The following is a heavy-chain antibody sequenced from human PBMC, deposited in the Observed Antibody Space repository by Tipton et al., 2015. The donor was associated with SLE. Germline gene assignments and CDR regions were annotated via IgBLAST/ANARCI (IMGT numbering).Heavy chain of an antibody. V-gene: IGHV4-39*07. Sequence: TLSLTCTVSGGSISSSSYYWGWIRQPPGKGLEWIGRIYYSGSSYYNPSLKSRVTISVDTSKNQFSLKLRSVTAADTAVYYCARGRGEYSSSWYYYYYYMDVWGKGTTVTVSS. J-gene: IGHJ6*03. D-gene: IGHD6-13*01. CDR3: ARGRGEYSSSWYYYYYYMDV. CDR1: GGSISSSSYY. CDR2: IYYSGSS.